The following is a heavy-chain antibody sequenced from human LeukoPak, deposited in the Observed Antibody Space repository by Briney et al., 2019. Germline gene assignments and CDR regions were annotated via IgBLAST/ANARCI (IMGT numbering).Heavy chain of an antibody. Sequence: GGSLRLSCAASGFTFDDYAMHWVRQAPGKGLEWVSLISGDGGSTYYADSVKGRFTISRDNSKNSLYLQMNSLRTEDTALYYCAKDSGYSSGWRQYYFYYWGPGTLVTVSS. J-gene: IGHJ4*02. CDR3: AKDSGYSSGWRQYYFYY. D-gene: IGHD6-19*01. CDR2: ISGDGGST. CDR1: GFTFDDYA. V-gene: IGHV3-43*02.